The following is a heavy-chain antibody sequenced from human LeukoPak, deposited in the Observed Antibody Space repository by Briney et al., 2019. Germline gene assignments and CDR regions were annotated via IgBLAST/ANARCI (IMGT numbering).Heavy chain of an antibody. CDR3: ARDGSRVPNPYCGSTSCHDAFDI. CDR2: IIPIFGTA. CDR1: GGTFSSYA. Sequence: SVKVSCKPSGGTFSSYAISWVRQAPGQGLEWMGGIIPIFGTANYAQKFQGRVTITADESTSTAYMELSSLRSEDTAVYYCARDGSRVPNPYCGSTSCHDAFDIWGQGTMVTVSS. J-gene: IGHJ3*02. D-gene: IGHD2-2*01. V-gene: IGHV1-69*01.